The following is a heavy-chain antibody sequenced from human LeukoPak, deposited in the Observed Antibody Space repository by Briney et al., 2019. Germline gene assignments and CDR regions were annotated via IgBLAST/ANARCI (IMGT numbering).Heavy chain of an antibody. V-gene: IGHV3-30*04. J-gene: IGHJ4*02. CDR1: GFTFSSYA. CDR2: LSYAGSDK. Sequence: GGSLRLSCAASGFTFSSYAMHWVRQAPGKGLEWVAVLSYAGSDKYYADSVKGRFTISRDNSKNTLYLQMNSLRAEDTAVYYCARDNSRGTHYFDCWGQGTLVTVSS. D-gene: IGHD2/OR15-2a*01. CDR3: ARDNSRGTHYFDC.